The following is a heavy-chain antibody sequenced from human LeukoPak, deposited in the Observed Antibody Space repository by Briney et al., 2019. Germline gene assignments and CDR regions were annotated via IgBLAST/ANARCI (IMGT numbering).Heavy chain of an antibody. CDR1: GGSISSYY. V-gene: IGHV4-4*09. CDR3: ARRGPGYCSSTSCYQFDY. J-gene: IGHJ4*02. D-gene: IGHD2-2*01. CDR2: IYTSGST. Sequence: SETLSLTCTVSGGSISSYYWSWIRQPPGKGLEWIGYIYTSGSTNYNPSLKSRVTISVDTSKNQFSLKLSSVTAADTAVYYCARRGPGYCSSTSCYQFDYWGQGTLVTVSS.